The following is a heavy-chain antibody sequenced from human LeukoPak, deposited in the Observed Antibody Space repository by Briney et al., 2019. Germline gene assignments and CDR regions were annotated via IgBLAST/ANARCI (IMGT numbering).Heavy chain of an antibody. CDR1: GYTFTSYG. Sequence: SVXVSCKASGYTFTSYGISWVRQAPGQGLEWMGWISAYNGNTNYAQKLQGRVTMTTDTSTSTAYMELRSLRSDDTAVYYCARALRMVRDLTPSGYWGQGTLVTVSS. CDR3: ARALRMVRDLTPSGY. D-gene: IGHD3-10*01. CDR2: ISAYNGNT. V-gene: IGHV1-18*01. J-gene: IGHJ4*02.